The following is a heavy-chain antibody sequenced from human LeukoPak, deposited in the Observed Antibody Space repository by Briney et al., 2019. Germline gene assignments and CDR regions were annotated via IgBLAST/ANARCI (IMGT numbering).Heavy chain of an antibody. V-gene: IGHV1-2*02. CDR2: INPNSGDT. CDR1: GYTFTGYY. Sequence: ASVTVSFKASGYTFTGYYMHWIRQAPGQGLEWMGRINPNSGDTNYAQKFQGRVTMTRDTSITTAYMELSRLRSDDTALYYCARVDYDSGSWKWGQATLVTVSS. J-gene: IGHJ4*02. D-gene: IGHD3-10*01. CDR3: ARVDYDSGSWK.